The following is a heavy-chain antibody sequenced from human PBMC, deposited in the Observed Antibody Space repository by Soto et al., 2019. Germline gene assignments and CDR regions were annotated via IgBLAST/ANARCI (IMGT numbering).Heavy chain of an antibody. Sequence: QVQLVQSGAEVKKPGASVKVSCKASGYTFTSYDINWVRQATGQGLEWMGWMNPNSGNTAYAQKFQGRVTMTRNTSISTVYRGLSSLRSEDRAVYYCAGERSGGGGNWFDPWGQGTLVTVSS. CDR1: GYTFTSYD. CDR2: MNPNSGNT. D-gene: IGHD3-10*01. J-gene: IGHJ5*02. CDR3: AGERSGGGGNWFDP. V-gene: IGHV1-8*01.